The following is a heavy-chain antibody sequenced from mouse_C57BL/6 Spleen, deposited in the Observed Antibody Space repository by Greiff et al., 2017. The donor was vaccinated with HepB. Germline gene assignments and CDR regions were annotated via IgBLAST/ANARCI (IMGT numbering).Heavy chain of an antibody. Sequence: VQLQQSGPELVKPGASVKISCKASGYAFSSPWMNWVKQRPGKGLEWIGRIYPGDGDTNYNGKFKGKATLTADKSSSTAYMQLSSLTSEDSAVYFCARLDGYYYYAMDYWGQGASVTVSS. V-gene: IGHV1-82*01. CDR2: IYPGDGDT. D-gene: IGHD2-3*01. CDR1: GYAFSSPW. J-gene: IGHJ4*01. CDR3: ARLDGYYYYAMDY.